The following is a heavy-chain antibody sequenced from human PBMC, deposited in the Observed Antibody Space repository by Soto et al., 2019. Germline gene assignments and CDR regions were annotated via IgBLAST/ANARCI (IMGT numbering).Heavy chain of an antibody. Sequence: SGGSLRRSCAASGFTFRSFTMNGVGQAPGKGLEWVSTISSNSAYIYYTDALRGRFTISRDNAKNSLHLQMNSLRAEDTAVYYCTRDASRDSSARGWFDPWGPGTLVTVSS. CDR2: ISSNSAYI. J-gene: IGHJ5*02. CDR1: GFTFRSFT. D-gene: IGHD6-13*01. V-gene: IGHV3-21*01. CDR3: TRDASRDSSARGWFDP.